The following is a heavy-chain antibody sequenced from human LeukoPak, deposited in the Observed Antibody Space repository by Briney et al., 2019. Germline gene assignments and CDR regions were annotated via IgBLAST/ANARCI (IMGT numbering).Heavy chain of an antibody. CDR1: GYTFTGYY. CDR3: ARDGVFRFEVGDVYYYYMDV. J-gene: IGHJ6*03. Sequence: ASVKVSCKTSGYTFTGYYMHWVRQAPGQGLEWMGWINPNSGDTKYAQKFQGRVTMTRDTSNNTVYMDLTRLIFDDTAMYYCARDGVFRFEVGDVYYYYMDVWGKGTTVIISS. CDR2: INPNSGDT. V-gene: IGHV1-2*02. D-gene: IGHD2-21*02.